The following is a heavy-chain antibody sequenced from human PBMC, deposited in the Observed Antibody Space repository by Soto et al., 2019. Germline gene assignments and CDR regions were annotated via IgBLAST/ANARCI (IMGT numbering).Heavy chain of an antibody. J-gene: IGHJ4*02. CDR3: TTDGDPGDRDFDY. V-gene: IGHV3-15*01. CDR1: GFTFSNAW. D-gene: IGHD7-27*01. Sequence: GGSLRLSCAASGFTFSNAWMSWVRQAPGKGLEWVGRIKSKTDGGTTDYAAPVKGRFTISRDDSKNTLYLQMNSLKTEDTAVYYCTTDGDPGDRDFDYWGQGTLVTVSS. CDR2: IKSKTDGGTT.